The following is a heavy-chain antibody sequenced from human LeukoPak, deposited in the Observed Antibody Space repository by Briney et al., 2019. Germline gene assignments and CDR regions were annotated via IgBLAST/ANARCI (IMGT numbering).Heavy chain of an antibody. D-gene: IGHD4-23*01. CDR3: AKYMKSPGGLDY. Sequence: PGGSLRLSCAASGFTFDDYAMHWVRQAPGKGLEWVSGISWNSGSIGYADSVKGRFTISRDNAKNSLYLQMNSLRAEDTALYYCAKYMKSPGGLDYWGQGTLVTVSS. CDR2: ISWNSGSI. CDR1: GFTFDDYA. V-gene: IGHV3-9*01. J-gene: IGHJ4*02.